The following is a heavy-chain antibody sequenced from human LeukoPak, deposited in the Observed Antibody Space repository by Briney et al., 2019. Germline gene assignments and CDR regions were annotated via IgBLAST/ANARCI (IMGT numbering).Heavy chain of an antibody. V-gene: IGHV3-23*01. CDR3: AKWPEGAMDYFDY. D-gene: IGHD3-16*01. J-gene: IGHJ4*02. CDR1: GFTFNNYA. Sequence: EAGGSLRLSCAASGFTFNNYAMNWVRQAPGKGLEWVSGISGFGGSTYYAPSVKGRLTISRDNFGNMLYLHLDSLRVEDTAIYYCAKWPEGAMDYFDYWGQGTLVTVSS. CDR2: ISGFGGST.